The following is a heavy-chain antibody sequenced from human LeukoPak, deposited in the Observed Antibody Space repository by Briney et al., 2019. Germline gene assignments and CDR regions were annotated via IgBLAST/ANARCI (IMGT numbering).Heavy chain of an antibody. D-gene: IGHD6-13*01. CDR1: GGSFSGYY. V-gene: IGHV4-34*01. CDR3: ARGLPSSWLDY. J-gene: IGHJ4*02. CDR2: INHSGST. Sequence: SETLSLTCAVYGGSFSGYYWSWIRQPPGKGLEWIGEINHSGSTNYNPSLKSRVTISVDTSKNQFSLKLSSVTAVGTAVYYCARGLPSSWLDYWGQGTLSPSPQ.